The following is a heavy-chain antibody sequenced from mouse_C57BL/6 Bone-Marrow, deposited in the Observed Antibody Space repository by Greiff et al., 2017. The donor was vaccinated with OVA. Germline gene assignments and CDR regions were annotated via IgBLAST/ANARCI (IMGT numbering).Heavy chain of an antibody. V-gene: IGHV5-9*01. D-gene: IGHD2-5*01. J-gene: IGHJ4*01. CDR1: GFTFSSYT. CDR2: ISGGGGNT. CDR3: ARQYSNYVRVDY. Sequence: EVMLVESGGGLVKPGGSLKLSCAASGFTFSSYTMSWVRQTPEKRLEWVATISGGGGNTYYPDSVKGRFTISRDNAKNTLYLQMSSLRSEDTALYYCARQYSNYVRVDYWGQGTSVTVSS.